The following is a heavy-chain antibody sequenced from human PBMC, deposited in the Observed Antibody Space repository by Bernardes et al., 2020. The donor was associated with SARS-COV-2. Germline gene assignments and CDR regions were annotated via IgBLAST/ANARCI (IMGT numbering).Heavy chain of an antibody. CDR3: ARDYYYDTSGYYSRGGFDP. CDR2: IYTSGST. Sequence: SETLSLTCSVSGGSISRGNYYWSWIRQPAGKGLEWIGRIYTSGSTNYNPSLKSRVTISVDTSKNQFSLKLRSVTAADTAVYYCARDYYYDTSGYYSRGGFDPWGQGTLVTGSS. CDR1: GGSISRGNYY. D-gene: IGHD3-22*01. V-gene: IGHV4-61*02. J-gene: IGHJ5*02.